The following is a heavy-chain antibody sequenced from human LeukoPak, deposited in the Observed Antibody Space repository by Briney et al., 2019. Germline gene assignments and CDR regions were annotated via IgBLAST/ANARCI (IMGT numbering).Heavy chain of an antibody. D-gene: IGHD5-18*01. J-gene: IGHJ5*02. V-gene: IGHV3-21*01. CDR3: ARDSSQLWSSYNWFDP. CDR1: GFTFGSYS. Sequence: PGGSLRLSCAASGFTFGSYSMNWVRQAPGKGLEWVSSISSSSSFIYYADSVKGRFTISRDNAKNSLYLQMNSLRAEDTAVYYCARDSSQLWSSYNWFDPWGQGTLVTVSS. CDR2: ISSSSSFI.